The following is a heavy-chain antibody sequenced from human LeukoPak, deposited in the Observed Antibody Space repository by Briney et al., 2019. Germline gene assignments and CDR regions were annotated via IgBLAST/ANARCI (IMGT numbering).Heavy chain of an antibody. CDR3: ATDPRPDSGNFLGFEY. D-gene: IGHD4-23*01. J-gene: IGHJ4*02. V-gene: IGHV3-7*01. CDR2: INQDGSEK. Sequence: GGSLRLSCVASGFTFSRYWMSWVRQAPGKGLEWVANINQDGSEKYYVDSVKGRFTISRGNSKNSLHLQMSSLRAEDTAVYYCATDPRPDSGNFLGFEYWGQGTLVTVSS. CDR1: GFTFSRYW.